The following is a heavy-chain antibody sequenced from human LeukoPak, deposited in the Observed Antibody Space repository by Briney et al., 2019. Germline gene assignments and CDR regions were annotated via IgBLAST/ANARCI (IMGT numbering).Heavy chain of an antibody. D-gene: IGHD6-19*01. Sequence: GGSLRLSCAASGFTFITYWMHWVRQAPGKGLVWVSRINPDGSTTSYADSVKGRFTVSRDNAKNTLYLQMNSLRVEDTAVYYCARVSIGWYHFDYWGQGTLVTVSS. J-gene: IGHJ4*02. V-gene: IGHV3-74*01. CDR1: GFTFITYW. CDR2: INPDGSTT. CDR3: ARVSIGWYHFDY.